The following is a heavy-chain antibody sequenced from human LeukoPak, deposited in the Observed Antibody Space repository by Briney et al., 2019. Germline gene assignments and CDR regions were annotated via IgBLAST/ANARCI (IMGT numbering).Heavy chain of an antibody. D-gene: IGHD1-26*01. CDR3: ARGGGGSYFFDWFDP. J-gene: IGHJ5*02. Sequence: ASVKVSCMASGYTFTGYYMHWVRQAPGQGLEWMGWINPNSGGTNYAQKFQGRVTMTRDTSISTAYMELSRLRSDDTAVYYCARGGGGSYFFDWFDPWGQGTLVTVSS. CDR2: INPNSGGT. CDR1: GYTFTGYY. V-gene: IGHV1-2*02.